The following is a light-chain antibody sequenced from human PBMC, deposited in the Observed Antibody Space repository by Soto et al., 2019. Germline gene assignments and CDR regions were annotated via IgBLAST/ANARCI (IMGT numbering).Light chain of an antibody. V-gene: IGKV3-20*01. Sequence: EIVMTQSPATLSVSPGEGVTLSCRASQSVSSNLAWYQQRPGQAPRLLIYGASSRATGIPDRFSGTGSETDFTLTISRLEPEDFAVYYCQQYDNSPITFGQGTRLEIK. CDR3: QQYDNSPIT. CDR1: QSVSSN. J-gene: IGKJ5*01. CDR2: GAS.